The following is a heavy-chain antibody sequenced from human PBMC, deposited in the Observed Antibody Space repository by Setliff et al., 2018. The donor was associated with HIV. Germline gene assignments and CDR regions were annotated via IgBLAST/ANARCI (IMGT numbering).Heavy chain of an antibody. J-gene: IGHJ6*02. CDR2: IIHTGST. V-gene: IGHV4-34*01. CDR1: GGSFSGYY. CDR3: ARGRSCSSSSCYLVYYYYYGMDV. D-gene: IGHD2-2*01. Sequence: PSETLSLTCAVYGGSFSGYYWSWIRQPPGKGLEWIGEIIHTGSTNYNPSLKSRVTISADTSKNQFSLRLSSVTAADTAVYYCARGRSCSSSSCYLVYYYYYGMDVWGHGSTVTVSS.